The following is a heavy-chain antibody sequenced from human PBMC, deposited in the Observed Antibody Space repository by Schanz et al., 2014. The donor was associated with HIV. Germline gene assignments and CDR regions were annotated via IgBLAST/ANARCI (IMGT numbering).Heavy chain of an antibody. CDR1: GGRFRNYG. V-gene: IGHV1-69*01. D-gene: IGHD2-21*02. CDR2: INPMFGAT. Sequence: QVQLVQSGGEVKNPGSAVKVSCKAAGGRFRNYGITWVRQAPGQGLEWVGQINPMFGATNYAPKFQGRVTITADEPTSTAYMELSSLRSDDTAVYFCARDFNIGDQYYFDHWGQGTLVTVSS. J-gene: IGHJ4*02. CDR3: ARDFNIGDQYYFDH.